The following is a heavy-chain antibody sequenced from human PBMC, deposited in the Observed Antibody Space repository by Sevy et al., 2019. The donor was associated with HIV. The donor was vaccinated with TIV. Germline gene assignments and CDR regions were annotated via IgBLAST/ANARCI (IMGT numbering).Heavy chain of an antibody. J-gene: IGHJ4*02. CDR3: VGENAWGRGYS. D-gene: IGHD1-26*01. Sequence: SETLSLTCTVSGGSITSLYWGWIRQPPGKGLEWIANIYYNGNTNYNPSLMSRVTISLDTSKNQFSLRLRCVTAADTAIYYCVGENAWGRGYSWGQGTLVTVSS. CDR2: IYYNGNT. CDR1: GGSITSLY. V-gene: IGHV4-59*08.